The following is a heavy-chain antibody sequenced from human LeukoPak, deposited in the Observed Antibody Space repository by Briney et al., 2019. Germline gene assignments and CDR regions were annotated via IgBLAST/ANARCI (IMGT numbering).Heavy chain of an antibody. CDR1: GGSISSGGYY. V-gene: IGHV4-31*03. CDR2: IYYSGST. J-gene: IGHJ4*01. CDR3: ARGLNYDILTGPTPHFDY. Sequence: SQTLSLTCTVSGGSISSGGYYWSWIRQHPWKGLEWIGYIYYSGSTYYNPSLKSRVTISVDTSKNQFSLKLSSVTAADTAVYYCARGLNYDILTGPTPHFDYWGQEPWSPSPQ. D-gene: IGHD3-9*01.